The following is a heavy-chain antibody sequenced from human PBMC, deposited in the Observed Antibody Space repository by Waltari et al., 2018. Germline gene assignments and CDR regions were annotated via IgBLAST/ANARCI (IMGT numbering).Heavy chain of an antibody. CDR1: VYPFSDYD. CDR3: ARVHYDFWSGYYI. J-gene: IGHJ4*02. D-gene: IGHD3-3*01. CDR2: INPKSGNT. V-gene: IGHV1-8*02. Sequence: QMQLVQSGAEVKKPGASVKVSCTASVYPFSDYDHNWVRQAPGHGLEWMGWINPKSGNTVSAQNFQDRVTITRDPSTSTVYMELSSLRSDDAAVYYCARVHYDFWSGYYIWGQGTLVTVPS.